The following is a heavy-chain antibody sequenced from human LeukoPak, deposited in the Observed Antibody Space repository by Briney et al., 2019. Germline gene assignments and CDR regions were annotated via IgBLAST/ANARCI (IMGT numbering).Heavy chain of an antibody. J-gene: IGHJ3*02. CDR2: ISSSSSTI. V-gene: IGHV3-48*01. CDR1: GFTFSSYS. CDR3: AKDKGDYYDSSGYDAFDI. D-gene: IGHD3-22*01. Sequence: GGSLRLSCAASGFTFSSYSMNWVRQAPGKGLEWVSYISSSSSTIYYADSVKGRFTISRDNSKNTLYLQMNSLRAEDTAVYYCAKDKGDYYDSSGYDAFDIWGQGTMVTVSS.